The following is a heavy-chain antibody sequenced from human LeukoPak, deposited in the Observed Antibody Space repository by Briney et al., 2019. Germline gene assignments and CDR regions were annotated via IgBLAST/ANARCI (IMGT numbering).Heavy chain of an antibody. CDR2: ISAYNGNT. J-gene: IGHJ6*02. Sequence: ASVKVSCKASGYTFTSYGISWVRQAPGQGLEWMGWISAYNGNTNYAQKLQGRVIMTTDTSTSTAYMELRSLRSDDTAVYYCAREEGVSGSDYYYYGMDVWGQGTTVTVSS. CDR1: GYTFTSYG. D-gene: IGHD1-26*01. V-gene: IGHV1-18*01. CDR3: AREEGVSGSDYYYYGMDV.